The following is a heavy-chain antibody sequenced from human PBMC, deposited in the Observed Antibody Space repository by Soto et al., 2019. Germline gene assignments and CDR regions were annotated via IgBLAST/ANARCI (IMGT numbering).Heavy chain of an antibody. Sequence: PSETLSLTCTVSGGSISSGDYYWSWIRQPPGKGLEWIGYIYYSGSTYYNPSLKSRVTISVDTSKNQFSLKLSSVTAADTAVYYCARAAGTPGYYYSGMDVWDQGTTVTVSS. CDR3: ARAAGTPGYYYSGMDV. V-gene: IGHV4-30-4*01. CDR2: IYYSGST. J-gene: IGHJ6*02. CDR1: GGSISSGDYY. D-gene: IGHD6-13*01.